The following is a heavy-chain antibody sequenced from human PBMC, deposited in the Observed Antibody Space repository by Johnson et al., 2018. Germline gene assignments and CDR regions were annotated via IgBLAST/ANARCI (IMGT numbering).Heavy chain of an antibody. V-gene: IGHV3-30*03. J-gene: IGHJ3*02. CDR1: GFTFSSYG. D-gene: IGHD1-26*01. Sequence: QVQLVQSGGGVVQPGRSLRLSCAASGFTFSSYGMHWVRQAPGKGLEWVAVISYDGSNKYYADSVKGRFTISRDNSKNTLYLEMNSLRAEDTAVYYCARDWGGSGSYLFAFDIWGQGTMVTVSS. CDR3: ARDWGGSGSYLFAFDI. CDR2: ISYDGSNK.